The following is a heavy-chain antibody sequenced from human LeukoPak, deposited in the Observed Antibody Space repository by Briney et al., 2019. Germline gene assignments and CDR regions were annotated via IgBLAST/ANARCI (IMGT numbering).Heavy chain of an antibody. D-gene: IGHD4-11*01. CDR1: GFIFDDSG. J-gene: IGHJ1*01. Sequence: PGGSLRLSCSASGFIFDDSGMNWVRQAPGRGLEWASTISWNSDNIDYADSVKGRFTISRDNAKNSLYLQMNSLRAEDTAFYYCVMSYSDYILFHHWGQGTLVTVSS. CDR2: ISWNSDNI. V-gene: IGHV3-9*01. CDR3: VMSYSDYILFHH.